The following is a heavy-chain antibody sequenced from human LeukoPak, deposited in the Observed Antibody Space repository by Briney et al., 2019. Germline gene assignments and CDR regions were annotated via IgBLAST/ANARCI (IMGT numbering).Heavy chain of an antibody. CDR2: ISAYNGNT. V-gene: IGHV1-18*01. J-gene: IGHJ6*02. CDR1: GYTFTSYG. D-gene: IGHD6-13*01. CDR3: ARDPLRSTWSTYYNALDV. Sequence: ASVKVSCKASGYTFTSYGISWVRQAPGQGLEWMGWISAYNGNTNYAQKLQGRVTMTTDTSTSTAYMELRSLTSGDTAVYYCARDPLRSTWSTYYNALDVWGQGTTVTVSS.